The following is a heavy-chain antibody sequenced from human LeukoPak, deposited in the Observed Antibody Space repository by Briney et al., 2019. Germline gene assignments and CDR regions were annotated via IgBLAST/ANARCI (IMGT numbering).Heavy chain of an antibody. Sequence: PSQTLSLTCTVSGGSLSRGDYYWSWIRQPPGKGLEWIGYIYYSGRTYYNPSLKSRVTISIDTSKNQFSQKLSSVTAANTAVYYGARSQIDGSGSLVDPWGQGTLVTVSS. CDR2: IYYSGRT. CDR3: ARSQIDGSGSLVDP. J-gene: IGHJ5*02. V-gene: IGHV4-30-4*01. D-gene: IGHD3-10*01. CDR1: GGSLSRGDYY.